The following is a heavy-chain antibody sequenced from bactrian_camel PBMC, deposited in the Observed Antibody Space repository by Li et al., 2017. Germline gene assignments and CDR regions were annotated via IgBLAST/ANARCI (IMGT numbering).Heavy chain of an antibody. CDR1: GDIIGRYC. J-gene: IGHJ4*01. V-gene: IGHV3S53*01. Sequence: HVQLVESGGGSVQVGGSLRLSCVASGDIIGRYCMGWFRQIPDKEREGVAGIDGNGDTSYADSVKGRFTISGGDNKNTAYVQMDSLQSEDTALYFCIPSSQAYCSRDGCAYGRGQGTQVTVS. CDR2: IDGNGDT. CDR3: IPSSQAYCSRDGCAYG. D-gene: IGHD3*01.